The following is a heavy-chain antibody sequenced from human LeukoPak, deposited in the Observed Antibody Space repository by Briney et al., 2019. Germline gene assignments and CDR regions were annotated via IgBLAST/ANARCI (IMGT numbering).Heavy chain of an antibody. Sequence: PGGSLRLSCAASGFTFSSYSMNWVRQAPGKGLEWVANIKDDGSETRYVDSVKGRFTMSRDNAKNSLYLQMNSLRAEDTAVYYCANDGAYYDSNTDAFDIWGQGTMVTVSS. D-gene: IGHD3-22*01. CDR2: IKDDGSET. CDR3: ANDGAYYDSNTDAFDI. V-gene: IGHV3-7*03. J-gene: IGHJ3*02. CDR1: GFTFSSYS.